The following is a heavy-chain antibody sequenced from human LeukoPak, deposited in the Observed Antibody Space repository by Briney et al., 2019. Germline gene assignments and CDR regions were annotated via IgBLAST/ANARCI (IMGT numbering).Heavy chain of an antibody. J-gene: IGHJ4*02. CDR1: GFTFSSYA. CDR3: AQNWAPSGSYYNFLDY. V-gene: IGHV3-23*01. CDR2: ISGSGGST. D-gene: IGHD3-10*01. Sequence: GGSLRLSCAASGFTFSSYAMSWVRQAPGKGLEWVSAISGSGGSTYYADSVKGQFTISRDNSKNTLYLQMNSLRAEDTAVYYCAQNWAPSGSYYNFLDYWGQGTLVTVSS.